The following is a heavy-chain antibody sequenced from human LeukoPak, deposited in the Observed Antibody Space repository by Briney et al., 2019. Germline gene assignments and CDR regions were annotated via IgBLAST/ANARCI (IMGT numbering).Heavy chain of an antibody. Sequence: GGSLRPSCAASGLTFSAYAMHWVRQAPGKGLEWVAVISHDETNKYYADSVKGRFTISRDNSKNTLYLQMNSLRVEDTAVYYCGRDAAQLATEFYYVMDVWGQGTTVTVSS. CDR1: GLTFSAYA. CDR2: ISHDETNK. V-gene: IGHV3-30-3*01. D-gene: IGHD6-13*01. CDR3: GRDAAQLATEFYYVMDV. J-gene: IGHJ6*02.